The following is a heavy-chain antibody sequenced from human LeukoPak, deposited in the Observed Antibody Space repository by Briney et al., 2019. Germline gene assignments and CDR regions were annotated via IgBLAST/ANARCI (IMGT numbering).Heavy chain of an antibody. CDR1: GFTVSSNY. Sequence: GVSLRLSCAASGFTVSSNYMSWVRQAPGKALEWVSVIYSGGSTYYADSVKGRFTISRDNSKNTLYLQMNSLRAEDTAVYYCARGQRYSYGRLIGYYFDYWGQGTLVTVSS. J-gene: IGHJ4*02. CDR3: ARGQRYSYGRLIGYYFDY. V-gene: IGHV3-66*01. D-gene: IGHD5-18*01. CDR2: IYSGGST.